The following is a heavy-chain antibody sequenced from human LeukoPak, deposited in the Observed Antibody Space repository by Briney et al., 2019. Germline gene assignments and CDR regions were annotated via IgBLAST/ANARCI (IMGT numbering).Heavy chain of an antibody. D-gene: IGHD6-6*01. CDR1: GYSFTSCW. J-gene: IGHJ4*02. V-gene: IGHV5-51*01. Sequence: GESLKISCKGSGYSFTSCWIGWVRQMPGKGLEWMGIIHPGDSDTRYSPSFQGQVTISADKSISTAYLQWSSLKASDTAMYYCARPRESSSPAFFDYWGQGTLVTVSS. CDR2: IHPGDSDT. CDR3: ARPRESSSPAFFDY.